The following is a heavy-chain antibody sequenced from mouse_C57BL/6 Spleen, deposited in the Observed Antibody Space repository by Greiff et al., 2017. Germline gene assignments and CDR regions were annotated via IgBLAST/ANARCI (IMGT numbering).Heavy chain of an antibody. Sequence: EVQLQQSGPELVKPGASVKISCKASGYTFTDYYMNWVKQSHGKSLEWIGDINPNNGGTSYNQKFKGKATLTVDKSSSTAYMELRSLTSEDSAVYYCARHFSWFAYWGQGTLVTVSA. CDR3: ARHFSWFAY. V-gene: IGHV1-26*01. CDR2: INPNNGGT. J-gene: IGHJ3*01. CDR1: GYTFTDYY.